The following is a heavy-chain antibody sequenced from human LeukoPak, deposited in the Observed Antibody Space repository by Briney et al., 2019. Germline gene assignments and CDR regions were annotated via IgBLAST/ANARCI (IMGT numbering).Heavy chain of an antibody. V-gene: IGHV1-46*03. Sequence: ASVKVSCKASGYTFTSYYMHWVRQAPGQGLEWMGIINPSGGSTSYAQKFQGRITMTRDTSTSTVYMELSSLRSEDTAVYYCATYHLGYCSSTGCYSYAFDIWGQGTMVTVSS. CDR3: ATYHLGYCSSTGCYSYAFDI. J-gene: IGHJ3*02. CDR1: GYTFTSYY. CDR2: INPSGGST. D-gene: IGHD2-2*02.